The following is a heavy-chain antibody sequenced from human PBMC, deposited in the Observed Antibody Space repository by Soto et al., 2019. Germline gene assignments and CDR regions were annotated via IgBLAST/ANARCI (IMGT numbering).Heavy chain of an antibody. CDR3: ARGAWGSYRYLYYYGMDV. CDR1: GGSFSGYC. CDR2: INHSGST. D-gene: IGHD3-16*02. V-gene: IGHV4-34*01. Sequence: NPSETLSLTCAVYGGSFSGYCWSWIRQPPGKGLEWIGEINHSGSTNYNPSLKSRVTISVDTSKNQFSLKLSSVTAADTAVYYCARGAWGSYRYLYYYGMDVWGQGTTVTVSS. J-gene: IGHJ6*02.